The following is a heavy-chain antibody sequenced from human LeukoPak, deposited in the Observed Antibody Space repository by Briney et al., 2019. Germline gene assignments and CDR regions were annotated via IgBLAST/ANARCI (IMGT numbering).Heavy chain of an antibody. CDR1: GFTFSNYW. J-gene: IGHJ4*02. Sequence: GGSLRLSCAASGFTFSNYWMHWVRQAPGKGLVWVSRIYTDGSSTNYADSVKGRFTISRDNAKNTLYLQMNSLRAEDTAVYYCARVIAVAGNYYFDYWGQGTLVTVSS. V-gene: IGHV3-74*01. CDR3: ARVIAVAGNYYFDY. D-gene: IGHD6-19*01. CDR2: IYTDGSST.